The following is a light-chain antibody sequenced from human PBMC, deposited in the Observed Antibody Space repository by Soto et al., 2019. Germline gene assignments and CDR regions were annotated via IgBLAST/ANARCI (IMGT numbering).Light chain of an antibody. CDR2: SAS. Sequence: DIQMTQSPSSLSASVGDRVTIACRASESIRDMLNWYQQKPGKAPMLLLSSASILQSGVPSRFSGCGSVTDFSLTIIGLQPEDFATYIWQQSYSSPTFGPGTKVDLK. J-gene: IGKJ3*01. CDR3: QQSYSSPT. CDR1: ESIRDM. V-gene: IGKV1-39*01.